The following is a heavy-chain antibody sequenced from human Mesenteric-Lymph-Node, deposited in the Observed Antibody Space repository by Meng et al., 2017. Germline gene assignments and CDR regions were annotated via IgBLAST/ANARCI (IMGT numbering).Heavy chain of an antibody. CDR1: GGSISSSSYY. D-gene: IGHD5-18*01. J-gene: IGHJ6*02. CDR3: ARTPIQLWFPRYYYYYGMDV. CDR2: IYYSGST. V-gene: IGHV4-31*03. Sequence: SETLSLTCTVSGGSISSSSYYWSWIRQHPGKGLEWIGYIYYSGSTYYNPSLKSRVTISVDTSKNQFSLKLSSVTAADTAVYYCARTPIQLWFPRYYYYYGMDVWGQGTTVTVSS.